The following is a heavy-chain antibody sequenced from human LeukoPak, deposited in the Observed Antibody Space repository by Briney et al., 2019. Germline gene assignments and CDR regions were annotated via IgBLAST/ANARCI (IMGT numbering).Heavy chain of an antibody. CDR1: GFTVSSNY. CDR2: IYSGGST. CDR3: AKAGYTSSWFDY. J-gene: IGHJ5*01. D-gene: IGHD6-13*01. Sequence: PGGSLRLSCAASGFTVSSNYMSWVRQAPGKGLKWVSVIYSGGSTYYADSVKGRFTISRDNSKNTLYLQMNSLRAEDTAVFYCAKAGYTSSWFDYWGQGTLVTVSS. V-gene: IGHV3-66*01.